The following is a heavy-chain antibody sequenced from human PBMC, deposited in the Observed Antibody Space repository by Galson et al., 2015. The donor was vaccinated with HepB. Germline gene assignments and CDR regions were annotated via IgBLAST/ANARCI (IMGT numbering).Heavy chain of an antibody. Sequence: SLRLSCAVSGTIFHFFWMHWVRQVPGKGLVWVSRINPDGRIANYADSVKGRFTISRDNAQNTLYLQMNSLTAEDTAVYFCSTDTFGEQDHWGPGTLVTVSS. CDR1: GTIFHFFW. J-gene: IGHJ4*02. CDR2: INPDGRIA. V-gene: IGHV3-74*01. CDR3: STDTFGEQDH. D-gene: IGHD3-10*01.